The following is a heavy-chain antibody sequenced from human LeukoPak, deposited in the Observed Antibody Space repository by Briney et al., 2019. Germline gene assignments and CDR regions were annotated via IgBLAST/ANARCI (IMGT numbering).Heavy chain of an antibody. V-gene: IGHV1-3*01. D-gene: IGHD3-22*01. J-gene: IGHJ5*02. CDR1: GYTFSSNA. Sequence: ASLKVSCKASGYTFSSNAIHWVRQAPGQRLEWMGWINAGNGDTKYSQKFQGRVTITRDTSASTAYMELSSLSSEDTAVYYCARDTGLGLYYDSSGYSSAGGWFDPWGQGTLVTVSS. CDR3: ARDTGLGLYYDSSGYSSAGGWFDP. CDR2: INAGNGDT.